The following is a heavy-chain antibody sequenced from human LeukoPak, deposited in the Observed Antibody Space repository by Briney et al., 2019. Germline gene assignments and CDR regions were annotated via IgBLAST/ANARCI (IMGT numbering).Heavy chain of an antibody. CDR1: GGYISSSSYY. CDR3: ARQGLIVMAGEGDFDY. CDR2: ITDDGST. Sequence: SETLSLTCIVSGGYISSSSYYWGWIRQPPGKGLEWIGSITDDGSTSYNPSLKSRVTISVDTSKNQFSLKLSSVTAADTAVYYCARQGLIVMAGEGDFDYWGQGTLVTVSS. D-gene: IGHD5-24*01. V-gene: IGHV4-39*01. J-gene: IGHJ4*02.